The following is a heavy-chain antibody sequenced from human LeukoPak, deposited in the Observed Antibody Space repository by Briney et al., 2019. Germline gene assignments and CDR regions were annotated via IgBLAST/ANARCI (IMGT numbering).Heavy chain of an antibody. J-gene: IGHJ5*02. D-gene: IGHD3-3*01. CDR1: GFTFSIYS. CDR3: ARLAAPEYYDFWSGSNWFDP. CDR2: ISSSSSYI. Sequence: VGSLRLSRAASGFTFSIYSMNCVRQAPGKGLEWVSSISSSSSYIYYADSVKGRFTISRDNAKNSLYLQMNSLRAEDTAVYYCARLAAPEYYDFWSGSNWFDPWGQGTLVTVSS. V-gene: IGHV3-21*01.